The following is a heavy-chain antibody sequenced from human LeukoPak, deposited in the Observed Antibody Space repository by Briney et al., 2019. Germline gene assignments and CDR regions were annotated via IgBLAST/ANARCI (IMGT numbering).Heavy chain of an antibody. J-gene: IGHJ6*02. CDR2: IYPGDSDT. CDR3: ARRRGTVAGYYYGMDV. Sequence: GESLKISCKGSGYSFTNFWIGWVRQMPGKGLEWMGIIYPGDSDTRYSPSFRGQVTMSADKSNTTAYLQWSSLKASDTAMYYCARRRGTVAGYYYGMDVWGQGTTVTVSS. CDR1: GYSFTNFW. D-gene: IGHD6-19*01. V-gene: IGHV5-51*01.